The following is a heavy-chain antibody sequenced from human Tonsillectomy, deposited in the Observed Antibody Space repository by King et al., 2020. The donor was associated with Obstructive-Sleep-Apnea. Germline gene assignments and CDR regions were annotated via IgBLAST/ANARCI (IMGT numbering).Heavy chain of an antibody. Sequence: TLKEYGPTLVKATQTLTLTCTCCGVSLSTSGVGVGWIRQPPGKALEWLALIYWDGDELYSPSLKDKLTITKDSSKNQVGLRMTNMDPVDAATYYCALRVDSYSDMGGYYFDYWGQGTRVTVSS. J-gene: IGHJ4*02. CDR2: IYWDGDE. V-gene: IGHV2-5*02. CDR1: GVSLSTSGVG. D-gene: IGHD3-22*01. CDR3: ALRVDSYSDMGGYYFDY.